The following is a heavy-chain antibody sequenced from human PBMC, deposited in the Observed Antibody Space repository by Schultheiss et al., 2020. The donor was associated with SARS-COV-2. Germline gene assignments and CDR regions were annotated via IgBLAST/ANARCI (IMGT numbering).Heavy chain of an antibody. CDR2: IIPIFGRG. Sequence: SVKISCKASGGTFSSYAISWVRQAPGQGLEWMGGIIPIFGRGNYAQRFQGRVTITADKSASTTYMELSSLKYEDTAMYYCARAASNRRQTESGVFDYWGQGTLVTVSS. V-gene: IGHV1-69*06. CDR1: GGTFSSYA. D-gene: IGHD1-14*01. J-gene: IGHJ4*02. CDR3: ARAASNRRQTESGVFDY.